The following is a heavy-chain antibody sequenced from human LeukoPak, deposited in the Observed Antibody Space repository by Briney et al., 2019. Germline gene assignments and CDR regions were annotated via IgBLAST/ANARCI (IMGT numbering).Heavy chain of an antibody. CDR2: INQVGSSK. CDR3: AKDLGLRGIYGPRGGKTIDY. J-gene: IGHJ4*02. V-gene: IGHV3-7*01. D-gene: IGHD2-21*01. CDR1: GFTFTTYW. Sequence: PGGSLRLSCAASGFTFTTYWMGWVRQAPGKGPEWVANINQVGSSKYFVDSVKGRFIISRDNAKNSLYLQMNSLRDEDTAVYYCAKDLGLRGIYGPRGGKTIDYWGQGTLVTVSS.